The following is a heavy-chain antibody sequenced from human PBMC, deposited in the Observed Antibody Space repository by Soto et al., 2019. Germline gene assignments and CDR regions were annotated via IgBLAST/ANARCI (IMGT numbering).Heavy chain of an antibody. Sequence: ASVKVSCKASGYTFTSYGISWVRQAPGQGLEWMGWISAYNGNTNYAQKLQGRVTMTTDTSTSTAYMELRSLRSDDTAVYYCARGVMVRGVMTYYYGMDVWGQGTTVTVSS. V-gene: IGHV1-18*04. CDR2: ISAYNGNT. D-gene: IGHD3-10*01. J-gene: IGHJ6*02. CDR1: GYTFTSYG. CDR3: ARGVMVRGVMTYYYGMDV.